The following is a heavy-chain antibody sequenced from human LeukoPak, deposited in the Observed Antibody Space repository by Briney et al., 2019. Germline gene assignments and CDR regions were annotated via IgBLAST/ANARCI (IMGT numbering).Heavy chain of an antibody. Sequence: SETLSLTCAVYGGSFSGYYWSWIGQPPGKRLEWIGEINHSGSTNYNPSLKSRVTISVDTSKNQFSLKLSSVTAADTAVYHCARVQNQGYFDYWGQGTLVTVSS. V-gene: IGHV4-34*01. D-gene: IGHD1-1*01. CDR3: ARVQNQGYFDY. CDR1: GGSFSGYY. CDR2: INHSGST. J-gene: IGHJ4*02.